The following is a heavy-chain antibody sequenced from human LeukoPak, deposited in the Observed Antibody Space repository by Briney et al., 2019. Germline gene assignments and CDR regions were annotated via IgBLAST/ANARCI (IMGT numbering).Heavy chain of an antibody. Sequence: SETLSLTCTVSGGSISSSSYFWGWIRQPPGKGLEWIATIYYNGNTYYTPSLKSRVTISIDTSKNQFSLKLSSVTAADTAVYYCARIRPVAGTDYWGRGTLVTVSS. CDR2: IYYNGNT. J-gene: IGHJ4*02. CDR3: ARIRPVAGTDY. D-gene: IGHD6-19*01. CDR1: GGSISSSSYF. V-gene: IGHV4-39*07.